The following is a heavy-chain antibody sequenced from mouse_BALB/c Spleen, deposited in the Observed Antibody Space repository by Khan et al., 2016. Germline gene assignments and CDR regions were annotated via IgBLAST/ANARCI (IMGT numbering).Heavy chain of an antibody. CDR3: AIYDYGSSYYYYAMDY. Sequence: QLEESGPGLVKPSQSLSLTCSVTGYSITSGYYWNWIRQFPGNKLEWMGYISYDGNNNYNPSLKNRISITRDTSKNQFFLKLNSVTTEDTATDYCAIYDYGSSYYYYAMDYWGQGTSVTVSS. CDR2: ISYDGNN. CDR1: GYSITSGYY. V-gene: IGHV3-6*02. D-gene: IGHD1-1*01. J-gene: IGHJ4*01.